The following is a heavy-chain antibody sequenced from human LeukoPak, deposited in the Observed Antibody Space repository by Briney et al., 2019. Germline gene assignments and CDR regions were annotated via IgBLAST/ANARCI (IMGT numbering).Heavy chain of an antibody. Sequence: GGSLRLSCAASGVIISSYAMSWVRQAPGKGLEWVSAINGRGDNTYYADFVKGRFTISRDNSKSTVYLQMNSLRTEDTAVYYCAKDRVSPSFNWFDPWGQGTLVTVSS. CDR1: GVIISSYA. J-gene: IGHJ5*02. CDR2: INGRGDNT. CDR3: AKDRVSPSFNWFDP. V-gene: IGHV3-23*01. D-gene: IGHD2-15*01.